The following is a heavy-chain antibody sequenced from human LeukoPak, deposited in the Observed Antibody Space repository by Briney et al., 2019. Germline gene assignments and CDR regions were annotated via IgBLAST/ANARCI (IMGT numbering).Heavy chain of an antibody. CDR1: GFTFSSYS. V-gene: IGHV3-21*01. CDR2: ISSSSSYI. J-gene: IGHJ4*02. CDR3: ARPSIAARPDGY. Sequence: GGSLRLSCAASGFTFSSYSMNWVRQAPGKGLEWVSSISSSSSYIYYADSVKGRFTISRDNAKNSLYLQMNSLRAEDTAVYYCARPSIAARPDGYWGQGTLVTVSS. D-gene: IGHD6-6*01.